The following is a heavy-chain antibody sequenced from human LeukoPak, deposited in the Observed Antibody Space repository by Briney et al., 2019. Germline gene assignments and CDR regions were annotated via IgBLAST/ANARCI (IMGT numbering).Heavy chain of an antibody. CDR1: GFTFDRFT. D-gene: IGHD2-21*02. Sequence: PGGSLRLSCAASGFTFDRFTIHWVRQTPGKGLESVSLNNRRGHTFYADSVKGRFTISRDNRRNSVFLQMNSLRPEDTALYHCAKEVDCPSDCLFFHSWGQGTLVTVSS. V-gene: IGHV3-43*01. CDR2: NNRRGHT. J-gene: IGHJ4*02. CDR3: AKEVDCPSDCLFFHS.